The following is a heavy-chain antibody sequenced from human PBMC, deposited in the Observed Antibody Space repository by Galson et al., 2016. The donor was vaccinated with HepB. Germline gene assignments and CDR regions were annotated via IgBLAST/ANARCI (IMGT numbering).Heavy chain of an antibody. J-gene: IGHJ5*02. CDR3: ARAETNWDGTGDHWFDP. D-gene: IGHD7-27*01. V-gene: IGHV6-1*01. Sequence: CAISGDSVTNNGAAWTWIRQSPSRGLEWLGRTYYRSKWWNTYAVSVKSRITTNPDTSKNQFSLQLNSVTPEDTAVYYCARAETNWDGTGDHWFDPWGQGTLLTVSA. CDR1: GDSVTNNGAA. CDR2: TYYRSKWWN.